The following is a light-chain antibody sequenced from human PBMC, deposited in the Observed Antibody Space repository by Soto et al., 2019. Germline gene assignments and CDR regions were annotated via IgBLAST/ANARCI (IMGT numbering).Light chain of an antibody. CDR2: DDS. V-gene: IGLV3-21*02. CDR1: NIGTKS. CDR3: QVWDGSRDLYV. J-gene: IGLJ1*01. Sequence: SYELTQPPSVSVAPGQTARFTCGGNNIGTKSVYWYQQKPGQAPVLVVYDDSARPSGIPARISGSKSGNTATLTISGVEAVDEADYYCQVWDGSRDLYVFGTGTKVTVL.